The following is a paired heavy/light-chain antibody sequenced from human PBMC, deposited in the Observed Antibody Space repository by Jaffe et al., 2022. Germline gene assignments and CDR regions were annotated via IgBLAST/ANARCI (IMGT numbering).Heavy chain of an antibody. CDR2: INTKTGQP. V-gene: IGHV7-4-1*02. CDR1: GYTFTTNG. J-gene: IGHJ4*02. CDR3: AREPRRLDY. Sequence: QVQLVQSGSELKNPGASVKVSCKASGYTFTTNGMSWVRQAPGQGLEWMGWINTKTGQPTYAQGFTGRFVFSLDTSVSTAYLQITSLKAEDTAVYYCAREPRRLDYWGQGTLVTVSS.
Light chain of an antibody. J-gene: IGLJ3*02. V-gene: IGLV2-14*01. CDR2: EVS. CDR1: SSDVGGYES. Sequence: QSALTQPASVSGSPGQSITISCTGTSSDVGGYESVSWYQQHPGKAPKLMIYEVSNRPFGVSNRFSASKSGNTASLTISGLQAEDEADYYCSYCYAYTSSTTLQVFGAGTKLTVL. CDR3: SYCYAYTSSTTLQV.